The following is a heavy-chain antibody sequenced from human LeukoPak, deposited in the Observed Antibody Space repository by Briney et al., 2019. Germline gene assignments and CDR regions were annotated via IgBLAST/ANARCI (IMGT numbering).Heavy chain of an antibody. CDR2: IGTYNGNT. CDR3: ARDLIAVRPGWFDP. V-gene: IGHV1-18*01. J-gene: IGHJ5*02. CDR1: CYTFTTYG. Sequence: GASVKVSCKASCYTFTTYGISWVRQAPGQGLEWMGRIGTYNGNTNDAQQFQGRVTMTTDTSMSTTYMELRSLRSDDTAVYYCARDLIAVRPGWFDPWGQGSLVTVSS. D-gene: IGHD6-6*01.